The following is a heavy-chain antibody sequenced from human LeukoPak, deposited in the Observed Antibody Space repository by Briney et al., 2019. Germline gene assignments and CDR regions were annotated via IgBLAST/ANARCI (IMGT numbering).Heavy chain of an antibody. CDR2: IYYTGST. D-gene: IGHD4-17*01. J-gene: IGHJ4*02. V-gene: IGHV4-39*02. CDR3: ARDYGDYRFPF. Sequence: SETLSLTCTVSGGSISSSSYYWGWIRQPPGKGLDWIGIIYYTGSTYYNPSLKSRVAISVDASRSQFSLKLTSVTAADTAVYYCARDYGDYRFPFWGQGTLVTVSS. CDR1: GGSISSSSYY.